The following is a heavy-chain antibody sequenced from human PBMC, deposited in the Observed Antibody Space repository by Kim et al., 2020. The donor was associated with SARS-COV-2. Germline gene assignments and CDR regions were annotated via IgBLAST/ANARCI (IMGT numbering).Heavy chain of an antibody. CDR3: ARTQWAFDY. Sequence: GSTNYNPSLKSRVTISVDTSKTQFSLKLSSVTAADTAVYYCARTQWAFDYWGQGTLVTVSS. CDR2: GST. J-gene: IGHJ4*02. D-gene: IGHD2-8*01. V-gene: IGHV4-34*01.